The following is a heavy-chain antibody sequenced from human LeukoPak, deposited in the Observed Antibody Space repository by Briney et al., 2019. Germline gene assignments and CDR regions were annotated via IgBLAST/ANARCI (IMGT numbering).Heavy chain of an antibody. J-gene: IGHJ6*02. CDR3: ARDGAAAGYYYYYYGMDV. V-gene: IGHV3-7*01. CDR1: GFTFSSYA. CDR2: IKQDGSEK. Sequence: PGGSLRLSCAASGFTFSSYAMSWVRQAPGKGLEWVANIKQDGSEKYYVDSVKGRFTISRDNAKNSLYLQMNSLRAEDTAVYYCARDGAAAGYYYYYYGMDVWGQGTTVTVSS. D-gene: IGHD6-13*01.